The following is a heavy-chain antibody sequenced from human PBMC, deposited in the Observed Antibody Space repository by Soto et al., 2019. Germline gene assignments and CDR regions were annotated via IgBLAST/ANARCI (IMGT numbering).Heavy chain of an antibody. CDR3: ARAVHTMIQGVRFRVDQ. CDR2: INPNGGGT. J-gene: IGHJ4*02. D-gene: IGHD3-10*01. Sequence: QVQLVQSGAEVKRPGASVKVSCKASGYTFTAYYIHWVRQAPGQGLEWMGWINPNGGGTKYAQKFQGRVTMTRDTSINTAYMELTRLTSDDTAVYYCARAVHTMIQGVRFRVDQWGQGTLVTVSS. V-gene: IGHV1-2*02. CDR1: GYTFTAYY.